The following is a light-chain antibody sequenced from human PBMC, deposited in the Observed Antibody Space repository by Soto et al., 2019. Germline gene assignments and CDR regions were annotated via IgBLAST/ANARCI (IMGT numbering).Light chain of an antibody. J-gene: IGKJ1*01. V-gene: IGKV1-5*03. CDR2: KAS. CDR1: QSFSNW. Sequence: DIQMTQSPSTLSASVGDTVTMTCRASQSFSNWLAWYQQKPGKAPKCLIYKASTLESGVPSRFSGRGSGTEFTLTISSLQPDDFATYYCQQYNSYSWTFGQGTKVEIK. CDR3: QQYNSYSWT.